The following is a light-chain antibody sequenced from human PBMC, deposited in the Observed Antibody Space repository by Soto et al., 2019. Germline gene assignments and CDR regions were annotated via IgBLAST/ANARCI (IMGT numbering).Light chain of an antibody. J-gene: IGKJ5*01. CDR3: QQRSTWPT. Sequence: EIVLTQSPGTLSLSPGERATLSCRASQSVSSSYLAWYQQKPGQAPRLLIYGASSRATGISDRFSGSGSGTAFTLTISSLEPEDFALYYCQQRSTWPTFGQGTRLEIK. CDR2: GAS. V-gene: IGKV3D-20*02. CDR1: QSVSSSY.